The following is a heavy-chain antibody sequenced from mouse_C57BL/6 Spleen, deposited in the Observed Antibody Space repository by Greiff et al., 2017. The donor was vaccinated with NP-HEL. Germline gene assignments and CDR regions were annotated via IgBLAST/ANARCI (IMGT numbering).Heavy chain of an antibody. J-gene: IGHJ2*01. V-gene: IGHV1-50*01. Sequence: QVQLQQPGAELVKPGASVKLSCKASGYTFTSYWMQWVKQRPGQGLEWIGEIDPSDSYTNYNQKFKGKATLTVDTSSSTAYMQLSSLTSEDSAVYYCARGESTVVAHFDYWGQGTTLTVSS. CDR1: GYTFTSYW. CDR3: ARGESTVVAHFDY. D-gene: IGHD1-1*01. CDR2: IDPSDSYT.